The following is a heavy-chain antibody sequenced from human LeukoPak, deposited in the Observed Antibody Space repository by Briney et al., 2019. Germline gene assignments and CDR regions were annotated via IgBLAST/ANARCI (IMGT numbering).Heavy chain of an antibody. D-gene: IGHD1-26*01. Sequence: SSETLSLTCAVYGGSFSGYYWSWIRQPPGKGLEWIGEINHSGSTNYNPSLKSRVTISVDTSKNQFSLKLSSVTAADTAVYYCARHSGSYWYWGQGTLVTVSS. CDR3: ARHSGSYWY. J-gene: IGHJ4*02. CDR1: GGSFSGYY. CDR2: INHSGST. V-gene: IGHV4-34*01.